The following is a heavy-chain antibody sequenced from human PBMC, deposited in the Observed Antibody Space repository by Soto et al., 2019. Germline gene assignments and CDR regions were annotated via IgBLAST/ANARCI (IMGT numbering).Heavy chain of an antibody. V-gene: IGHV5-51*03. CDR2: IYPGDSDT. Sequence: EVQLVQSGAEVKKPGESLKISCECFGYDFTTYWIGWVRQMPGKGLEWMGIIYPGDSDTKYTSSFQGQVTISADKSISTAYLQWHSLKASDTAMYFCARRGRGWSFDYWGQGTLVTVSS. J-gene: IGHJ4*02. D-gene: IGHD6-19*01. CDR1: GYDFTTYW. CDR3: ARRGRGWSFDY.